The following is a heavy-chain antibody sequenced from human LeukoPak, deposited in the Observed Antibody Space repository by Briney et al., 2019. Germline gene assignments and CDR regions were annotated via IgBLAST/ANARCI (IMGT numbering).Heavy chain of an antibody. Sequence: VASVTVSFKASGYTFTVYYMHWVRQAPGQGLGWMGWINPNSGGTNYAQKFQGRVTMTRDTSISTAYMELSRLRSDDTAVYYCASSDCSSTICYFLGGYWFDPWGQGTLVTVSS. CDR1: GYTFTVYY. V-gene: IGHV1-2*02. CDR3: ASSDCSSTICYFLGGYWFDP. D-gene: IGHD2-2*01. CDR2: INPNSGGT. J-gene: IGHJ5*02.